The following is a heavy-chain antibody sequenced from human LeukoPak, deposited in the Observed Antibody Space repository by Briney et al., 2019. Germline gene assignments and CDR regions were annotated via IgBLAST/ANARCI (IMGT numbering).Heavy chain of an antibody. V-gene: IGHV4-4*07. Sequence: SETLSLTCTVSGDSISRYYWSWIRQPAGKGLEWIGRVSTSGSTNYNPSLKSRVTMSVDTSKNQFSLKLSSVTAADTAVYYCASAYCGGDCTPYWYFDLWGRGTLVTVSS. CDR1: GDSISRYY. J-gene: IGHJ2*01. CDR3: ASAYCGGDCTPYWYFDL. D-gene: IGHD2-21*02. CDR2: VSTSGST.